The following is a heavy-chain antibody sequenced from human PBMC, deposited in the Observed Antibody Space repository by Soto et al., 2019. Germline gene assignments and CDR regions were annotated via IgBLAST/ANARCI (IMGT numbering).Heavy chain of an antibody. CDR3: ARVPLLRAARPGITNWFDP. D-gene: IGHD6-6*01. J-gene: IGHJ5*02. Sequence: QVQLVQSGAEVKKPGASVKVSCKASGYTFTGYYMHWVRQAPGQGLEWMGWINPNSGGTNYAQKFQGRGTMTRDTSISTAYMELSRLRSDDTAVYYCARVPLLRAARPGITNWFDPWGQGTLVTVSS. V-gene: IGHV1-2*02. CDR2: INPNSGGT. CDR1: GYTFTGYY.